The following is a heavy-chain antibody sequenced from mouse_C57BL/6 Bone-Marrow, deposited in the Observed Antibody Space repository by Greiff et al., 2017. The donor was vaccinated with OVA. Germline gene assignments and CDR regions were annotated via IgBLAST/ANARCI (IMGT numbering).Heavy chain of an antibody. Sequence: VQLQQSGAELVRPGTSVKVSCKASGYAFTNYLIEWVKQRPGQGLEWIGVINPGSGGTNYNEKFKGKATLTADKSSSTAYMQLSSLTSEDSAVYFCAREDYDYPFAYWGQGTLVTVSA. CDR2: INPGSGGT. V-gene: IGHV1-54*01. J-gene: IGHJ3*01. D-gene: IGHD2-4*01. CDR3: AREDYDYPFAY. CDR1: GYAFTNYL.